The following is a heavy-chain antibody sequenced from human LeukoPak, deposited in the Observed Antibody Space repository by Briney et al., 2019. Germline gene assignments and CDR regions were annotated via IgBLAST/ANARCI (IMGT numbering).Heavy chain of an antibody. CDR1: GYTFTGYY. D-gene: IGHD3-22*01. CDR3: ARDGGPDSSGYYYIGYFDY. CDR2: INPNSGGT. J-gene: IGHJ4*02. Sequence: ASVKVSCKASGYTFTGYYMHWVRQAPGQGLEWMGWINPNSGGTNYAQKFQGRATMTRDTSISTAYMELSRLRSDDTAVYYCARDGGPDSSGYYYIGYFDYWGQGTLVTVSS. V-gene: IGHV1-2*02.